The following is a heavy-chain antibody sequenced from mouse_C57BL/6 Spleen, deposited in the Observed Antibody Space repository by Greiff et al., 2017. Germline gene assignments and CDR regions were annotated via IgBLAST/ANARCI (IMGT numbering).Heavy chain of an antibody. CDR2: IDPETGGT. V-gene: IGHV1-15*01. Sequence: VQLQQSGAELVRPGASVTLSCKASGYTFTDYEMHWVKQTPVHGLEWIGAIDPETGGTAYNQKFKGKAILTVDKSSSTAYMELRSLTSEDSAVYECTKDGFAYWGQGTQVTVAA. CDR1: GYTFTDYE. CDR3: TKDGFAY. J-gene: IGHJ3*01.